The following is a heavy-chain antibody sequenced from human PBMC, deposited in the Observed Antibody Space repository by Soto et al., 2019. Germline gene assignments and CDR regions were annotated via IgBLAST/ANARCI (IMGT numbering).Heavy chain of an antibody. J-gene: IGHJ6*02. V-gene: IGHV4-34*01. D-gene: IGHD2-15*01. CDR2: INHSGST. CDR3: ARIRKATGYCSGGSCRTYYYYGMDV. Sequence: PSETLSLTCAVYGGSFSGYYWSWIRQPPGKGLEWIGEINHSGSTNYNPSLKSRVTISVDTSKNQFSLKLSSVTAADTAVYYCARIRKATGYCSGGSCRTYYYYGMDVWVQGTTVTVSS. CDR1: GGSFSGYY.